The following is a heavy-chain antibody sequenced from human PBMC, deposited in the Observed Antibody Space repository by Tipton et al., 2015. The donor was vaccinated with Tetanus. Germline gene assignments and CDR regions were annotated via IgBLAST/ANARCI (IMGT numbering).Heavy chain of an antibody. CDR2: INHSGST. CDR3: ASRPMGENIVVVVAASYYFDY. CDR1: GGSFSGYY. V-gene: IGHV4-34*01. Sequence: TLSLTCAVYGGSFSGYYWSWIRQPPGKGLEWIGEINHSGSTNYNPSLKSRVTISVDTSKNQFSLKLSSMTAADTAVYYCASRPMGENIVVVVAASYYFDYWGQGTLVTVSS. J-gene: IGHJ4*02. D-gene: IGHD2-15*01.